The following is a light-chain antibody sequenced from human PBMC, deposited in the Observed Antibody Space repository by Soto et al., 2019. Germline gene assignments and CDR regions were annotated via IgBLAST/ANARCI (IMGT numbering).Light chain of an antibody. CDR3: LLYHGGVGV. J-gene: IGLJ3*02. Sequence: QAVVTQEPSLTVSPGGTVTLTCSSSTGAVTSDYYPNWFQQKPGQAPRPLTYSISNTHSWTPARFSGYLLGGKAALTLSDAQPEDEADFYCLLYHGGVGVFGGGTQLTVL. CDR2: SIS. CDR1: TGAVTSDYY. V-gene: IGLV7-43*01.